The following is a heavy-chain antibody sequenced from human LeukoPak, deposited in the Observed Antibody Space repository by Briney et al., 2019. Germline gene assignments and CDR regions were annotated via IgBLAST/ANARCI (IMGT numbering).Heavy chain of an antibody. CDR2: ISSNGATT. V-gene: IGHV3-64D*06. D-gene: IGHD6-6*01. CDR3: VKDRSIAAPNNDFFDS. Sequence: GGSLRLSCSASGFTFNRYYLHWIRQAPGKGLEFVSHISSNGATTYYADSVKGRFTISRDNSKNTLYLQMSSLRADDTAVYYCVKDRSIAAPNNDFFDSWGQGALVTVSS. J-gene: IGHJ4*02. CDR1: GFTFNRYY.